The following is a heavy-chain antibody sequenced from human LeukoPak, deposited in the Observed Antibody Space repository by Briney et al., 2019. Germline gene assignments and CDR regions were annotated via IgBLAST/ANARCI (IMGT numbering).Heavy chain of an antibody. CDR2: INTDGSNT. J-gene: IGHJ3*02. CDR3: ARATHYYGSGSYYLDAFDI. CDR1: GFTFDDYA. D-gene: IGHD3-10*01. V-gene: IGHV3-74*01. Sequence: PGGSLRLSCVASGFTFDDYAMHWVRQAPGKGLVWVSHINTDGSNTNYADSVKGRFTISRDNAKNTLYLQMNSLRVEDTAVYYCARATHYYGSGSYYLDAFDIWGQGTMVTVSS.